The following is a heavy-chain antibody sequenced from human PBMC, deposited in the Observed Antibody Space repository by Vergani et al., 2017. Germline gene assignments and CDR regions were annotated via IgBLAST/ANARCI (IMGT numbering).Heavy chain of an antibody. CDR3: AKDKGGSIYYYYGMDV. D-gene: IGHD1-26*01. CDR1: GFTFDDYA. V-gene: IGHV3-43*02. CDR2: ISGDGGST. J-gene: IGHJ6*02. Sequence: EVHLVESGGGVVQPGGSLRLSCAASGFTFDDYAMHWVRHAPWKGLEWVSLISGDGGSTYYADSLKGRFTISRDNSKNSLYLQMNSLRSEDTALYYCAKDKGGSIYYYYGMDVWGQGTTVTVSS.